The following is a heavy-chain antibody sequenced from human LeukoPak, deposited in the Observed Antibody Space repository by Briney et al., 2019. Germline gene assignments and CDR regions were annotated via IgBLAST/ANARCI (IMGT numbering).Heavy chain of an antibody. J-gene: IGHJ6*02. CDR2: ISSSSSYI. CDR1: GFTFSSYS. D-gene: IGHD3-3*01. CDR3: ARGKGRTTIFGVVRGDYYYGMDV. V-gene: IGHV3-21*01. Sequence: GGSLRLSCAASGFTFSSYSMNWVRQAPGKGLEWVSSISSSSSYIYYADSVKGRFTISRDNAKNSLYLQMNSLRAEDTAVYYCARGKGRTTIFGVVRGDYYYGMDVWGQGTTVTVSS.